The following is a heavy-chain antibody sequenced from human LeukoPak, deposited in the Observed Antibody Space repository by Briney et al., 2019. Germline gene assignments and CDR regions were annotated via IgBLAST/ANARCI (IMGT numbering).Heavy chain of an antibody. J-gene: IGHJ5*01. Sequence: GGSLRLSCAASGFTFSTYAMTWVRQGPGKGLEWVSSISGSGGGTDYADSGKGRFTISRDNSNNRLYLQMNSLRGEDTAVYYCAKGSSSWFNWFECWGQEPWSPSPQ. V-gene: IGHV3-23*01. D-gene: IGHD6-19*01. CDR1: GFTFSTYA. CDR3: AKGSSSWFNWFEC. CDR2: ISGSGGGT.